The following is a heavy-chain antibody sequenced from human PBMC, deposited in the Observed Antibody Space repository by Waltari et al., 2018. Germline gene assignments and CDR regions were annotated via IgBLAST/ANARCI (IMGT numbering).Heavy chain of an antibody. J-gene: IGHJ4*02. CDR3: ARGGLGQWLDAGDY. CDR2: INAANGNT. V-gene: IGHV1-3*01. Sequence: QVQLVQSGAAVKKPGASVKVSCKASGYTFTSYALHLVPQAPGQRLEWMGWINAANGNTKYSQKCQGRVTITRDTSASIAYMELSSLRSEDTAVYYCARGGLGQWLDAGDYWGQVTLVTVSS. CDR1: GYTFTSYA. D-gene: IGHD6-19*01.